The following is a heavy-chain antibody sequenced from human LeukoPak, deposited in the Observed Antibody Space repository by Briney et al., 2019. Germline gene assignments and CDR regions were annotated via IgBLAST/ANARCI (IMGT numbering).Heavy chain of an antibody. CDR2: IYTSGST. Sequence: PSQTLSLTCTVSGGSISSGSYYWSWIRQPAGKGLEWIGRIYTSGSTNYNPSLKSRVTISVDTSKNQFSLKLSSVTAADTAVYYCARSWGDSGGSYTPFDYWGQGTLVTVSS. CDR1: GGSISSGSYY. J-gene: IGHJ4*02. V-gene: IGHV4-61*02. CDR3: ARSWGDSGGSYTPFDY. D-gene: IGHD2-15*01.